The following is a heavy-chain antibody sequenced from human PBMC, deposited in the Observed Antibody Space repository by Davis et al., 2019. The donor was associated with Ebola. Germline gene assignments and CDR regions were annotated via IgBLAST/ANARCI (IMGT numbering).Heavy chain of an antibody. CDR2: ISSSGRTM. Sequence: GESLKISCAVSGFTFSDYYMSWIRQAPGKGLEWVSYISSSGRTMYYADSVRGRFTISRDNAKNSLYLQMNSLRAEDTAVYYCARGGMVYYDILTGYYPPGGDYWGQGTLVTVSS. CDR1: GFTFSDYY. CDR3: ARGGMVYYDILTGYYPPGGDY. V-gene: IGHV3-11*01. J-gene: IGHJ4*02. D-gene: IGHD3-9*01.